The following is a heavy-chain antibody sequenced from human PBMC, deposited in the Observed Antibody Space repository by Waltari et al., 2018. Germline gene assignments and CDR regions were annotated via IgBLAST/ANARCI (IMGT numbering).Heavy chain of an antibody. CDR3: ARALRSLAVDV. CDR2: IYYSGST. J-gene: IGHJ6*02. CDR1: GGSLSSYY. V-gene: IGHV4-59*01. D-gene: IGHD3-3*01. Sequence: QVQLQESGPGLVKPSETLSLTCTVSGGSLSSYYWRWIRQPPGKGLEWIGYIYYSGSTNYNPSLKSRVTISVDTSKNQFSLKLSSVTAADTAVYYCARALRSLAVDVWGQGTTVTVSS.